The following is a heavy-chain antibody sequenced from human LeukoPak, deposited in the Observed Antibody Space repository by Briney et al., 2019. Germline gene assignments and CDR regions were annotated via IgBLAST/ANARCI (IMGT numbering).Heavy chain of an antibody. CDR2: ISYDGSNK. V-gene: IGHV3-30*18. J-gene: IGHJ4*02. D-gene: IGHD5-12*01. CDR3: AKGRNSGYHYFDY. Sequence: GGSLRLSCAASGFTFSSYGMHWVRRAPGKGLEWVAVISYDGSNKYYADSVKGRFTISRDNSKNTLYLQMNSLRAEDTAVYYCAKGRNSGYHYFDYWGQGTLVTVSS. CDR1: GFTFSSYG.